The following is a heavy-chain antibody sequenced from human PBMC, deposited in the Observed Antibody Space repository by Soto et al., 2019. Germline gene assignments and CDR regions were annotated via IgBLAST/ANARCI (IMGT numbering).Heavy chain of an antibody. D-gene: IGHD5-18*01. Sequence: SVKVSCKASGGTFSSYTISWVRQAPGQGLEWMGRIIPILGIANYARKFQGRVTITADKSTSTAYMELSSLRSEDTAVYYCARQLDTAMPLDYWGQGTLVTVSS. CDR3: ARQLDTAMPLDY. V-gene: IGHV1-69*02. J-gene: IGHJ4*02. CDR2: IIPILGIA. CDR1: GGTFSSYT.